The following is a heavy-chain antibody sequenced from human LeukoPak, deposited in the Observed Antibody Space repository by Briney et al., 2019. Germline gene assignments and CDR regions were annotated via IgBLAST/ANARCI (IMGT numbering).Heavy chain of an antibody. Sequence: SETLSLTCTVSGGSISSYYWSWIRQPPGKGLEWIGYIYYSGSTNYNPSLKSRVTISVDTSKNQFSLKLSSVTAADTAVYYCARSGSSRRGSNWFDPWGQGTLVTVSS. CDR2: IYYSGST. J-gene: IGHJ5*02. V-gene: IGHV4-59*01. CDR3: ARSGSSRRGSNWFDP. D-gene: IGHD3-10*01. CDR1: GGSISSYY.